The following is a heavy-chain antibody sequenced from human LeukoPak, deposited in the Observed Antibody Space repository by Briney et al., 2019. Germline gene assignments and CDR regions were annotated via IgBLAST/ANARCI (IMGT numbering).Heavy chain of an antibody. Sequence: GGSLRLSCAASGFTVSSNYMSWVRQAPGKGLEWVSVIYSGGSTYYADSVKGRFTISRDNSKNTLYLQMNSLRAEDTAVYYCARDRIAAAAADAFDIWGQGTMVTVSS. V-gene: IGHV3-53*01. CDR1: GFTVSSNY. J-gene: IGHJ3*02. D-gene: IGHD6-13*01. CDR2: IYSGGST. CDR3: ARDRIAAAAADAFDI.